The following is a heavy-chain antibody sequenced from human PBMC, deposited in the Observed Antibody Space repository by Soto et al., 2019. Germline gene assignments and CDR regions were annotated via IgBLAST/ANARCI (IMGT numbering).Heavy chain of an antibody. CDR1: GGSITTGGYY. CDR3: ARTKCSGGSCYSWSLDY. J-gene: IGHJ4*02. D-gene: IGHD2-15*01. V-gene: IGHV4-31*03. CDR2: RYYSEST. Sequence: SETLSLTCTVSGGSITTGGYYWSWIRQLPGKGLEWIGHRYYSESTYYNPSLKSRVSISLDTSKNQFSLKLSFVTAADTAMYYCARTKCSGGSCYSWSLDYWGQGTLVTVSS.